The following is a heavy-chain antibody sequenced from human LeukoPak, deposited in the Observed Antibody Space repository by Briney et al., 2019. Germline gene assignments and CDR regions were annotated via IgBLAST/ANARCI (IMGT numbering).Heavy chain of an antibody. D-gene: IGHD5-18*01. Sequence: GASVKVSCKASGCTFTGYYMHWVRQAPGQGLEWTGWINPNSGGTNYAQKFQGRVTMTRDTSISTAYMELSRLRSDDTAVYYCARGVQLWLMGTYFDYWGQGTLVTVSS. CDR1: GCTFTGYY. V-gene: IGHV1-2*02. CDR2: INPNSGGT. J-gene: IGHJ4*02. CDR3: ARGVQLWLMGTYFDY.